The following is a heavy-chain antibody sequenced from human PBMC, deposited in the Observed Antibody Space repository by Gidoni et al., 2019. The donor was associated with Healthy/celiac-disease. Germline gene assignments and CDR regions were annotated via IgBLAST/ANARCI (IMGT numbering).Heavy chain of an antibody. CDR2: INPNSGGT. Sequence: QVQLVQSGAEVKKPGASVKVSCTASGYTFTGYYMHWVRQAPGQGLEWMGWINPNSGGTNYAQKFQGRVTMTRDTSISTAYMELSRLRSDDTAVYYCARGDDFWSGSYYGMDVWGQGTTVTVSS. J-gene: IGHJ6*02. CDR3: ARGDDFWSGSYYGMDV. D-gene: IGHD3-3*01. V-gene: IGHV1-2*02. CDR1: GYTFTGYY.